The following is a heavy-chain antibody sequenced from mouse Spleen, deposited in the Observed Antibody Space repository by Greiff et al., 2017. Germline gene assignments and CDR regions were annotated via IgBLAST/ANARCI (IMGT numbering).Heavy chain of an antibody. CDR2: IDPEDGET. V-gene: IGHV14-2*01. J-gene: IGHJ4*01. D-gene: IGHD1-1*02. Sequence: VQLKQSGAELVKPGASVKLSCTASGFNIKDYYMHWVKQRPEQGLEWIGRIDPEDGETKYAPKFPGKATITADTSSNTAYLQLSSLTSEDTAVYYCASREYGDSYAMDYWGQGTSVTVSS. CDR1: GFNIKDYY. CDR3: ASREYGDSYAMDY.